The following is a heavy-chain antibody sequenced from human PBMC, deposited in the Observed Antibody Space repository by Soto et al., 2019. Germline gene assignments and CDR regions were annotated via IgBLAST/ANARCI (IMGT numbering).Heavy chain of an antibody. CDR1: GGSISSYY. Sequence: SETLSLTCTVSGGSISSYYWSWIRQPPGKGLEWIGYIYYSGSTNYNPSLKSRVTISVDTSKNQFSLKLSSVTAADTAVYYCARDSGAAGGHYPSWFDPWGQGTLVTVSS. J-gene: IGHJ5*02. V-gene: IGHV4-59*01. CDR3: ARDSGAAGGHYPSWFDP. CDR2: IYYSGST. D-gene: IGHD6-13*01.